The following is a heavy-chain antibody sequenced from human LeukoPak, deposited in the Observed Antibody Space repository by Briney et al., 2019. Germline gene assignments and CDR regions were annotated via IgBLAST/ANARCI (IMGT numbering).Heavy chain of an antibody. D-gene: IGHD4-17*01. CDR2: ISAYNGNT. V-gene: IGHV1-18*01. CDR1: GYTFTSYG. CDR3: ARDLGDYGDFSSLDKNDFDY. J-gene: IGHJ4*02. Sequence: ASVKVSCKASGYTFTSYGISWVRQAPGQGLEWMGWISAYNGNTNYAQKLQGRVTMTTDTSTSTAYMELRSLRSDDTAVYYCARDLGDYGDFSSLDKNDFDYWGQGTLVTVSS.